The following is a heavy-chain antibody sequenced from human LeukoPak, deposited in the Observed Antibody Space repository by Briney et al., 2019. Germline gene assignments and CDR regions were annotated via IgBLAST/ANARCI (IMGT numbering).Heavy chain of an antibody. D-gene: IGHD3-22*01. J-gene: IGHJ4*02. CDR1: GFTFSDFW. CDR2: ISGSGDRT. V-gene: IGHV3-23*01. CDR3: ATDYYDSSGLNDY. Sequence: PGGSLRLSCAASGFTFSDFWMSWVRQAPGKGLEWVSIISGSGDRTLHADSVKGRFTVSRDNSKNTLYLQMSSLRAEDTAVYYCATDYYDSSGLNDYWGQGTLVTVSS.